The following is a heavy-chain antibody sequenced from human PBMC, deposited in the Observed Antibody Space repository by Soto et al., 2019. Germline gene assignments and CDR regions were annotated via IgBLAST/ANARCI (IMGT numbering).Heavy chain of an antibody. V-gene: IGHV3-74*01. Sequence: EVQFVESGGGLVQPGGSLRLSCAASGFTFNSHWRNWVRQVPGKGLVWVSRINTDGRSTSYVDSVKGRFTISRDNAKNSLYLQMNSLRAEDTAVYYCARGPEKAKATDPRVDYWGQGTLVTVSS. J-gene: IGHJ4*02. CDR3: ARGPEKAKATDPRVDY. D-gene: IGHD1-26*01. CDR1: GFTFNSHW. CDR2: INTDGRST.